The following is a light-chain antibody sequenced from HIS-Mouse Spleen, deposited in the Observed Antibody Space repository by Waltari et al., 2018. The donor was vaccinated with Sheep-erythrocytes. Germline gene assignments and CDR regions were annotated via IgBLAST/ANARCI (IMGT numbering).Light chain of an antibody. J-gene: IGLJ3*02. CDR2: YKSDSDK. Sequence: QAVLTQPSSLSASPGASASLTCTLRSGINVGTYRTYWYKQKPGSPPQYLLRYKSDSDKPQGSGVPSRFSGSKDASANAGILLISGLQSEDEADYYCMIWHSSAWVFGGGTKLTVL. CDR1: SGINVGTYR. V-gene: IGLV5-45*03. CDR3: MIWHSSAWV.